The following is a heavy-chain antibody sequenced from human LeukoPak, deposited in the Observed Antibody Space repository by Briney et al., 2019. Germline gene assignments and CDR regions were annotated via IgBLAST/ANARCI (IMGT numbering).Heavy chain of an antibody. J-gene: IGHJ4*02. CDR3: AKAILRCGSSWCHFDY. CDR1: GFTFSSYA. D-gene: IGHD6-13*01. Sequence: GGSLRLSCAASGFTFSSYAMSWVRQAPGKGLEWVSAISGSGGSTYYADSVKGRFTISRDNSKNTLYLQMNSLRAEDTAVYYCAKAILRCGSSWCHFDYWGQGTLVTVSS. V-gene: IGHV3-23*01. CDR2: ISGSGGST.